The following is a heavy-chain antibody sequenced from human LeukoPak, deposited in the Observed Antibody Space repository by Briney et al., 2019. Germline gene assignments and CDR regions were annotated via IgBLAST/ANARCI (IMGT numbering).Heavy chain of an antibody. D-gene: IGHD2-2*02. V-gene: IGHV3-21*01. CDR1: GFTLSSYS. CDR3: ARDIGVPAAIRYWFDP. Sequence: GGSLRLSCAASGFTLSSYSMNWVRQAPGKGLEWVSSISSSSSYIYYADSVKGRFTISRDNAKNSLYLQMNSLRAEDTAVYYCARDIGVPAAIRYWFDPWGQGTLVTVSS. J-gene: IGHJ5*02. CDR2: ISSSSSYI.